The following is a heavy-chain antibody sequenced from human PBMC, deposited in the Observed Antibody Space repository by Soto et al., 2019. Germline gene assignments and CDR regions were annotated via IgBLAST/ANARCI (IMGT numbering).Heavy chain of an antibody. V-gene: IGHV5-51*01. CDR1: GYSFTSYW. CDR2: IYPDDSDI. CDR3: ARPLPIFGVIIGGYGMDV. D-gene: IGHD3-3*01. J-gene: IGHJ6*02. Sequence: PGESLKISCKGSGYSFTSYWIGWVRQMPGKGLEWMGIIYPDDSDIRYSPSFQGQVTISADKSISTAYLQWSSLKASDTAMYYCARPLPIFGVIIGGYGMDVWGQGTTVTVSS.